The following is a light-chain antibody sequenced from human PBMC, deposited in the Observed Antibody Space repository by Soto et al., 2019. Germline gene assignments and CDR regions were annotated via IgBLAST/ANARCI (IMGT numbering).Light chain of an antibody. CDR3: SSYAGSNNLVV. CDR2: EVS. V-gene: IGLV2-8*01. CDR1: SSDVGGYNY. J-gene: IGLJ2*01. Sequence: QSALTQPPSASGSPGQSVTISCTGTSSDVGGYNYVSWYQQHPGKAPKLMIYEVSKRPSGVPDCFSGSKSGNTASLTVSGLQAEDEADYYCSSYAGSNNLVVFGEGTKLTVL.